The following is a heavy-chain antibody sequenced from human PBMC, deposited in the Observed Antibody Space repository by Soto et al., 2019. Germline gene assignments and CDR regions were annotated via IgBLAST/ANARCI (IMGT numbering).Heavy chain of an antibody. J-gene: IGHJ5*01. CDR2: IYYSGTT. CDR3: ARDFSHTSSFFDS. D-gene: IGHD6-13*01. V-gene: IGHV4-39*07. Sequence: LSLTCTVSGDSITSNSYFWAWIRQPPGKGLEWIGSIYYSGTTYYNPSLKSRVTISVDRSKNQFSLKLSSVTAADTAVYYCARDFSHTSSFFDSWGQGTLVTVSS. CDR1: GDSITSNSYF.